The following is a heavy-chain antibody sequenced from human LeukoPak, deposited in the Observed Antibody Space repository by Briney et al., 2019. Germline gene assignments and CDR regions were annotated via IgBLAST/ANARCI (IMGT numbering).Heavy chain of an antibody. D-gene: IGHD4-11*01. J-gene: IGHJ4*02. Sequence: PGGSLRLSCAASGFTFSSYSMNWVRQAPGKGLEWVSYISSSSTIYYADSVKGRFTISRDNAKNSLYLQMNSLRAEDTAVYYCARYSYDYWGQGTLVTVSS. CDR2: ISSSSTI. CDR3: ARYSYDY. CDR1: GFTFSSYS. V-gene: IGHV3-48*04.